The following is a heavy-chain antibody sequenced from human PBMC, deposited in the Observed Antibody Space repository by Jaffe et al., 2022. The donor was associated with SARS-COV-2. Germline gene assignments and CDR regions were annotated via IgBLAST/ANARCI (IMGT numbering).Heavy chain of an antibody. D-gene: IGHD3-10*01. CDR1: GFTFSDYY. CDR2: ISSSGGTK. CDR3: ARDLEDYYASGSYKAFDI. Sequence: QVQLVESGGGLVKPGGSLRLSCAASGFTFSDYYMSWIRQAPGKGLEWVSYISSSGGTKYYADSVKGRFAISRDNARNSLYLQMNSLRAEDTAVYYCARDLEDYYASGSYKAFDIWGQGTMVTVSS. V-gene: IGHV3-11*01. J-gene: IGHJ3*02.